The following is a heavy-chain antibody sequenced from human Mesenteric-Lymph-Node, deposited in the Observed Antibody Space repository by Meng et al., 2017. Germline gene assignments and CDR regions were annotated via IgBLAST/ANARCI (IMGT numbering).Heavy chain of an antibody. CDR2: INWNGGST. D-gene: IGHD6-19*01. V-gene: IGHV3-20*04. CDR3: ARDGSGWYSGYYYGMDV. CDR1: GFTFDDYG. J-gene: IGHJ6*02. Sequence: GGSLRLSCAASGFTFDDYGMSWVRQAPGKGLEWVSGINWNGGSTGYADSVKGRFTISRDNAKNSLYLQMNSLRAEDTAVYYCARDGSGWYSGYYYGMDVWGQGTTVTVSS.